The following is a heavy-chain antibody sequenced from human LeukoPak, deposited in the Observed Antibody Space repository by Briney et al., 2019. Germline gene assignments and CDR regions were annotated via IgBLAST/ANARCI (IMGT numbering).Heavy chain of an antibody. V-gene: IGHV4-59*08. D-gene: IGHD2-2*01. J-gene: IGHJ3*02. CDR2: IYYSGST. CDR3: ARQKCTSTSCLTKNAFDI. Sequence: PSETLSLTCTVSGDSISSYYWSWIRQPPGKGLEWIGYIYYSGSTNYNPSLKSRVTISVDTSKNQFSLKLSSVTAADTAVYYCARQKCTSTSCLTKNAFDIWGQGTMVTVSS. CDR1: GDSISSYY.